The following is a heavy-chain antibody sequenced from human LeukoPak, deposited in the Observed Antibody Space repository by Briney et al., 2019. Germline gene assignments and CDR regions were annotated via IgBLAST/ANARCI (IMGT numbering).Heavy chain of an antibody. V-gene: IGHV1-2*02. J-gene: IGHJ3*02. Sequence: ASVKVSCKASGYTFTGYYVHWVRQAPGQGLEWMGWINPNGGGTNYAQNFQGRVTMTRDTSISTAYMELSRLTSDDTAVYYCARDRGGLDAFDIWGQGTMVTVSS. CDR2: INPNGGGT. CDR3: ARDRGGLDAFDI. CDR1: GYTFTGYY. D-gene: IGHD3-10*01.